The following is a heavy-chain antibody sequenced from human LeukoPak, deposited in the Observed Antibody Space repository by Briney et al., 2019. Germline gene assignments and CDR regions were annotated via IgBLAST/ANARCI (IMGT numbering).Heavy chain of an antibody. CDR1: GDSVSSNSAA. D-gene: IGHD2-15*01. Sequence: SQTLSLTCAISGDSVSSNSAAWNWIRQSPSRGLGWLGRTYYRSKWYNDYAVSVKSRITINPDTSKNQFSLQLNSVTPEDTAVYYCVVVVVAAINWFDPWGQGTLVTVSS. CDR3: VVVVVAAINWFDP. CDR2: TYYRSKWYN. J-gene: IGHJ5*02. V-gene: IGHV6-1*01.